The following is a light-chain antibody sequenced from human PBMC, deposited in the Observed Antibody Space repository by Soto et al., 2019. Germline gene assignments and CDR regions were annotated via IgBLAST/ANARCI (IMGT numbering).Light chain of an antibody. CDR2: DTA. CDR3: QKYSQWPT. J-gene: IGKJ5*01. Sequence: EIVMTQSPVTLSVSPGERATLSCRASESVSGNLAWYQQKPGQAPRLLIYDTASRATAIPARFSGSGSGTEFTLTISSLQSEDFAFYYCQKYSQWPTFGQGTRLEIK. CDR1: ESVSGN. V-gene: IGKV3-15*01.